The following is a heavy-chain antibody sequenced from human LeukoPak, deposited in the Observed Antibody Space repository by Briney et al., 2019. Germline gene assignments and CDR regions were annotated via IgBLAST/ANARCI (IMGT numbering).Heavy chain of an antibody. V-gene: IGHV4-59*12. CDR3: ARVPPADDAFDI. CDR2: IYYSGST. J-gene: IGHJ3*02. Sequence: SETLSLTCTVSGGSISGYYWSWIRQPPGEGLEWIGYIYYSGSTNYNPSLKSRVTISVDTSKNQFSLKLSSVTAADTAVYYCARVPPADDAFDIWGQGTIVTVSS. CDR1: GGSISGYY.